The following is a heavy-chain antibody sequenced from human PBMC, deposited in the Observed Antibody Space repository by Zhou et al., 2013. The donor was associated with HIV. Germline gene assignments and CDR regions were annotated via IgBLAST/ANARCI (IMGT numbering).Heavy chain of an antibody. Sequence: QVQLQESGPGLVKPSETLSLTCSVSGGSITSYYWSWIRQPAGKGLEWIGRLSPSGSTDYSPSLRSRATISVDMSKNQFSLRLSSVTGADTAVYYCSRGGLAVAGLLFDYWGQGALVTVSS. V-gene: IGHV4-4*07. CDR2: LSPSGST. CDR1: GGSITSYY. J-gene: IGHJ4*02. CDR3: SRGGLAVAGLLFDY. D-gene: IGHD6-19*01.